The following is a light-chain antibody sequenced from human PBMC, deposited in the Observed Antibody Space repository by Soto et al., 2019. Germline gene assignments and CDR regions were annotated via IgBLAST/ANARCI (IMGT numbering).Light chain of an antibody. CDR2: DTS. CDR1: QKLSRYF. Sequence: EVVLTQSPGTLALSPGDRASLSSRSSQKLSRYFLAWYQHKPGQAPRLLIYDTSTRATGVPDRLSGSGSGTDFALTISRVEPEDFALYFCQQYGSSSGTVGQGTKVDSK. CDR3: QQYGSSSGT. V-gene: IGKV3-20*01. J-gene: IGKJ1*01.